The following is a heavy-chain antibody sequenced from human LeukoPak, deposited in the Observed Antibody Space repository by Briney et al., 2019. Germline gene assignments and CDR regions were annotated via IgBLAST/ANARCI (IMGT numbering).Heavy chain of an antibody. CDR2: ISGSGGST. CDR3: AKDLRWYSSGRWGVY. J-gene: IGHJ4*02. V-gene: IGHV3-23*01. CDR1: GFTFSSYA. D-gene: IGHD6-19*01. Sequence: GGSLRPSCAASGFTFSSYAMSWVRQAPGKGLEWVSAISGSGGSTYYADSVKGRFTISRDNSKNTLYLQMNSLRAEDTAVYYCAKDLRWYSSGRWGVYWGQGTLVTVSS.